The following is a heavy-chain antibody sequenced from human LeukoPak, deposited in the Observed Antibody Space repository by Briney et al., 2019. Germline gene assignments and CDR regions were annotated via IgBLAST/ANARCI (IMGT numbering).Heavy chain of an antibody. V-gene: IGHV3-48*01. CDR2: ISSSSTI. J-gene: IGHJ6*03. CDR3: ARSGGYYMDV. Sequence: GGSLRLSCAASGFTFSSYSMNWVRQAPGKGLEWVSYISSSSTIYYADSVKGRFTISRDNAKNSLYLQMNSLRAEDTAVYYCARSGGYYMDVWGKGTTVTVSS. CDR1: GFTFSSYS.